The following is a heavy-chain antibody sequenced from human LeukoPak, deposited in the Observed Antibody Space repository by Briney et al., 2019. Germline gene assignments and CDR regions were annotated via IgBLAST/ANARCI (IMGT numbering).Heavy chain of an antibody. CDR2: ISPNSGDT. D-gene: IGHD5-24*01. J-gene: IGHJ4*02. V-gene: IGHV1-2*02. Sequence: ASVKVSCKASGYTFTGYYMHWVRQAPGQGLEWLGWISPNSGDTEYAQKFQGRVTMTRDTSISSAYMELSSLRSDDTAVYYCARRGDGYKFDSWGQGTLVTVSS. CDR1: GYTFTGYY. CDR3: ARRGDGYKFDS.